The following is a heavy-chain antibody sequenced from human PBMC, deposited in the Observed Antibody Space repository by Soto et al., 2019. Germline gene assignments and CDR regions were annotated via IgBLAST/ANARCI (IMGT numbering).Heavy chain of an antibody. CDR3: AKDATGRGVYHEAFDI. D-gene: IGHD1-26*01. V-gene: IGHV3-9*01. CDR1: GFTFDDYT. Sequence: EVDLVESGGGLVQPGRSLRLSCAASGFTFDDYTMHWVRQAPGKGLEWVSGISWSTATIGYADSVKGRFTISRDNAKNSLYLQMNSLRVEDTALYYCAKDATGRGVYHEAFDIWGQGTMVTVSS. J-gene: IGHJ3*02. CDR2: ISWSTATI.